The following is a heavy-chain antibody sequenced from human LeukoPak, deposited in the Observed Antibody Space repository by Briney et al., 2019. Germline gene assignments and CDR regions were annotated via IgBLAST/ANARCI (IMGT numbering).Heavy chain of an antibody. Sequence: PSETLSLTCTVSGGSISSGDYYWSWIRQPPGKGLEWIGYIYYSGSTYYNPSLKSRVTISVDASKNQFSLKLSSVTAADTAVYYCARDSNYDILTGGYYYYGMDVWGQGTTVTVSS. CDR3: ARDSNYDILTGGYYYYGMDV. CDR2: IYYSGST. J-gene: IGHJ6*02. V-gene: IGHV4-30-4*01. CDR1: GGSISSGDYY. D-gene: IGHD3-9*01.